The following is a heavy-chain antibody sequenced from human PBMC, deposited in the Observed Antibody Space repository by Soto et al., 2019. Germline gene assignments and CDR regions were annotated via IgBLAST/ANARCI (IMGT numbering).Heavy chain of an antibody. J-gene: IGHJ4*02. CDR3: VRLAIRYYFDM. Sequence: TSETLSLTCSVTGASITSKIFYWGWIRQAPGKGLEWIGSIYFSGGTFYNPSLKSRVTMSGDTSKNEVYLQLTSATAADTALYYCVRLAIRYYFDMWGQGTQVTVSS. CDR2: IYFSGGT. V-gene: IGHV4-39*01. D-gene: IGHD3-3*01. CDR1: GASITSKIFY.